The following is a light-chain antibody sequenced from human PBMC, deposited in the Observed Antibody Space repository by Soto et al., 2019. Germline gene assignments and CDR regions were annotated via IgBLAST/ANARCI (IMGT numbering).Light chain of an antibody. CDR2: EVS. Sequence: QSALTQPPSASGSPGQSVTISCTGTSSDVGGYKYVSWYQQHPGKVPKLMIYEVSKRPSGVPDRFSGSKSGTSASLAVSGLQSEDEADYYCAAWDDSLNGGVFGTGTKLTVL. CDR3: AAWDDSLNGGV. J-gene: IGLJ1*01. CDR1: SSDVGGYKY. V-gene: IGLV2-8*01.